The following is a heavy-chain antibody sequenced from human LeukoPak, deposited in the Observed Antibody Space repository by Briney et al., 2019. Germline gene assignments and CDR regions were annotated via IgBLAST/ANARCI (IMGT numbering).Heavy chain of an antibody. CDR1: GFAFSTNW. V-gene: IGHV3-74*01. D-gene: IGHD6-13*01. CDR3: VRGQATAWGLDY. Sequence: PGGSLRLSCAASGFAFSTNWMHWVRQVPGKGLVWVSHISTDARTITYADFVKGRFTISRDNAKNTLYLQMNSLRAEDTALYYCVRGQATAWGLDYWGQGTLVTVPS. J-gene: IGHJ4*02. CDR2: ISTDARTI.